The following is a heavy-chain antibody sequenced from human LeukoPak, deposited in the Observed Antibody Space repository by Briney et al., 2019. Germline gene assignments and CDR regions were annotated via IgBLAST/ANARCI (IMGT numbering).Heavy chain of an antibody. Sequence: GGSLRLSCAASGFTVSSNYMSWVRQAPGKGLEWVSVIYSGGSTYYADSVKGRFTISRDNSKNTLYLQMNSLRAEDTAVYYCARSYLGGSYRYFDYWGQGTLVTVSS. D-gene: IGHD3-16*02. J-gene: IGHJ4*02. CDR1: GFTVSSNY. V-gene: IGHV3-66*01. CDR3: ARSYLGGSYRYFDY. CDR2: IYSGGST.